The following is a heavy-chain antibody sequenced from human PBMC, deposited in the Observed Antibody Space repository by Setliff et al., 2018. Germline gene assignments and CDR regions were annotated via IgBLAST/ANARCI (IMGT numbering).Heavy chain of an antibody. Sequence: PGESLKISCQGSGYSFTSYWISWVRQLPGKGLEWMGIIYPGDSDTRYSPSFQGQVTISADKSISTAYLQWSSLKASDTAMYYCARQARGYYYDSSGYYRASPGYYYMDVWGKGTTVTVSS. D-gene: IGHD3-22*01. J-gene: IGHJ6*03. CDR3: ARQARGYYYDSSGYYRASPGYYYMDV. CDR1: GYSFTSYW. V-gene: IGHV5-51*01. CDR2: IYPGDSDT.